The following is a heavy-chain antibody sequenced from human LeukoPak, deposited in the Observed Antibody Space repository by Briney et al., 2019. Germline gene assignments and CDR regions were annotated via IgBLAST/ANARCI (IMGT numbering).Heavy chain of an antibody. CDR1: GYSFTSYW. CDR3: AREHANCSGGSCYSGPFEY. V-gene: IGHV5-51*01. J-gene: IGHJ4*02. CDR2: IYPGDSDT. D-gene: IGHD2-15*01. Sequence: GESLKISCKGSGYSFTSYWIGWVRQMPGKGLEWMGIIYPGDSDTRYSPSFQGQVTISADKSISTAYLQWSSLKASDTAMYYCAREHANCSGGSCYSGPFEYWGQGTLVTVSS.